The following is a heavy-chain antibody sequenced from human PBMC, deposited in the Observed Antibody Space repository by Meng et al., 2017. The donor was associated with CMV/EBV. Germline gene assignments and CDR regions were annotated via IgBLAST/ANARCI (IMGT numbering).Heavy chain of an antibody. D-gene: IGHD4-23*01. V-gene: IGHV1-69*12. CDR1: GGTFSSYA. CDR2: IIPIFGTA. Sequence: VQRVKAGAEVRKPGSSVKVSCKASGGTFSSYAISWVRQAPGQGLEWMGGIIPIFGTANYAQKFQGRVTITADESTSTAYMELSSLRSEDTAVYYCARAGDYGGRGYFDYWGQGTLVTVSS. J-gene: IGHJ4*02. CDR3: ARAGDYGGRGYFDY.